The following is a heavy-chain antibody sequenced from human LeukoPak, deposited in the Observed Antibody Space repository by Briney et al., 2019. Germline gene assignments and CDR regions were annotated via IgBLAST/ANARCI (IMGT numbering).Heavy chain of an antibody. Sequence: ASVKVSCKASGYTFTSYDIHWVRQATGQGLEWMGWMNPNSGNTGYAQKFQGRVTMTRNTSISTAYMELSSLRSEDTAVYYCARDPPPSYSPGYGMDVWGQGTTVTVSS. D-gene: IGHD1-26*01. V-gene: IGHV1-8*01. CDR1: GYTFTSYD. CDR3: ARDPPPSYSPGYGMDV. J-gene: IGHJ6*02. CDR2: MNPNSGNT.